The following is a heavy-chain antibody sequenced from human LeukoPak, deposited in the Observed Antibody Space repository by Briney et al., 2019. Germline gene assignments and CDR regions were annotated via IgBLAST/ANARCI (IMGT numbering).Heavy chain of an antibody. Sequence: GASVKVSCKASGYTFTGYYMHWVRQAPGQGLEWMGWINPNSGGTNYAQKFQGRVSMNRDTSISTAYMELSRLRSDDTAVYYCAREIIAVAGTGYYYGMDVWGQGTTVTVSS. D-gene: IGHD6-19*01. CDR2: INPNSGGT. V-gene: IGHV1-2*02. J-gene: IGHJ6*02. CDR3: AREIIAVAGTGYYYGMDV. CDR1: GYTFTGYY.